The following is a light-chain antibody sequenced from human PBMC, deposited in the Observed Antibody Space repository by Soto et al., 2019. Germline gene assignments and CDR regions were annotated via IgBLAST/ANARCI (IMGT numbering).Light chain of an antibody. CDR2: GEF. J-gene: IGKJ2*01. CDR1: QSVSSSS. Sequence: EVVLTQFPGTLSLSPGERAALSCRASQSVSSSSVAWYQQKPGQAPRLLIYGEFTRATGIPDRFSASGSGTDFTLTISRLEPEDFVVYFCQYYGSSPLYTFGQGTKLRSN. V-gene: IGKV3-20*01. CDR3: QYYGSSPLYT.